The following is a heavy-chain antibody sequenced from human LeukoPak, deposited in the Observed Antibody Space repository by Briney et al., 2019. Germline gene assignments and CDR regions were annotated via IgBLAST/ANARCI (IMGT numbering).Heavy chain of an antibody. Sequence: GGSLRLSCAASGFTFSSYWMSWVLQAPGKGLEWVANIKQDGSEKYYVDSVKGRFTISRDNAKNSLYLQMNSLRAEDTAVYYCARSYRHYYGSGSYPYWGQGTLVTVSS. CDR1: GFTFSSYW. D-gene: IGHD3-10*01. J-gene: IGHJ4*02. V-gene: IGHV3-7*01. CDR3: ARSYRHYYGSGSYPY. CDR2: IKQDGSEK.